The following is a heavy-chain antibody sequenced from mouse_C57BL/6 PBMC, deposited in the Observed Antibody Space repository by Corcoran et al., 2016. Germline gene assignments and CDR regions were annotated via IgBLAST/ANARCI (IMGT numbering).Heavy chain of an antibody. Sequence: QVQLQQSGPELVKPGASVKISCKASGYTFTDYYINWVKQRPGQGLEWIGWIFPGSGSTYYNEKFKGKATLTVDKSSSTAYMLLSSLTSEDSAVYFCARPITTVPPYYAMDYWGQGTSVTVSS. D-gene: IGHD1-1*01. CDR3: ARPITTVPPYYAMDY. CDR1: GYTFTDYY. V-gene: IGHV1-75*01. CDR2: IFPGSGST. J-gene: IGHJ4*01.